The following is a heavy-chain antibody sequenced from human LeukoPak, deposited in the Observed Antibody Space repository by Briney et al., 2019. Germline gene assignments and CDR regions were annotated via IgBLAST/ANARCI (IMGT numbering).Heavy chain of an antibody. J-gene: IGHJ5*02. CDR1: GGSFSGYY. CDR2: INHSGST. V-gene: IGHV4-34*01. Sequence: SETPSLTCAVYGGSFSGYYWSWIRQPPGKGLEWIGEINHSGSTNYNPSLKGRVTISVDTSKNQFSLKLSSVTAADTAVYYCARLPWFDPWGQGTLVTVSS. CDR3: ARLPWFDP.